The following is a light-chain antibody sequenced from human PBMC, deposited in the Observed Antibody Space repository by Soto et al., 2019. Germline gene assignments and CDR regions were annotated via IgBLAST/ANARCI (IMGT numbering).Light chain of an antibody. CDR1: QSVSSNH. V-gene: IGKV3-20*01. Sequence: DIVLTQSPGTPSLSPGERATLSRRASQSVSSNHLAWYQQKPGQAPRLLIYGGSSRATGIPVRFSGSGSETDFTLTLTRLEPEDFAVYYCQQYSSARTFGQGTKV. CDR2: GGS. CDR3: QQYSSART. J-gene: IGKJ1*01.